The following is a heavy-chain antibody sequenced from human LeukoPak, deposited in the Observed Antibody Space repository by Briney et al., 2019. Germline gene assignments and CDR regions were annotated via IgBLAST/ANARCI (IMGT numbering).Heavy chain of an antibody. Sequence: SETLSLTCAVSGGSISSSYWWSWVRQPPGKGLEWIGEFFHSGSTNYNPSLKSRVTISVDKSRNQFSLKLTSVTAADTAIYYCARDRYYYDTSAHYSAFETWGQGTMVTVSS. V-gene: IGHV4-4*02. CDR2: FFHSGST. J-gene: IGHJ3*02. D-gene: IGHD3-22*01. CDR3: ARDRYYYDTSAHYSAFET. CDR1: GGSISSSYW.